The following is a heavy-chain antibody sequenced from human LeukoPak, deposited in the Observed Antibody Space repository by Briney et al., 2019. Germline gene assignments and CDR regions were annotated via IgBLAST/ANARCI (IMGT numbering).Heavy chain of an antibody. CDR1: GFTFSSFA. CDR2: ISYEGSNN. D-gene: IGHD6-13*01. Sequence: GGSLRLSCAASGFTFSSFAMHWVRQAPGKGLEWVAVISYEGSNNYYADSVKGRFTVSRDDSKNTLYLQMDSLRTEDTAVYYCARDRVAAADLDYWGQEPRSPSPQ. J-gene: IGHJ4*01. V-gene: IGHV3-30*04. CDR3: ARDRVAAADLDY.